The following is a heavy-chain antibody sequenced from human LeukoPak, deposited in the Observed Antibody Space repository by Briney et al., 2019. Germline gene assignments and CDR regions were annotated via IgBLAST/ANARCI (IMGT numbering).Heavy chain of an antibody. CDR3: AKGITVMMEAPGY. J-gene: IGHJ4*02. CDR1: GFTFSSNY. CDR2: IYSNNTT. V-gene: IGHV3-53*01. Sequence: PGGSLRLSCAASGFTFSSNYMTWVRQAPGKGLEWVSVIYSNNTTFYADSVKGRFTISRDKSKNTLYLQMNSLRAEDTAAYYCAKGITVMMEAPGYWGQGTLVTVSS. D-gene: IGHD3-22*01.